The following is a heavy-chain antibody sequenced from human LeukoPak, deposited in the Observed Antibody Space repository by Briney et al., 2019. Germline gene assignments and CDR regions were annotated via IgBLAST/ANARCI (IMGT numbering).Heavy chain of an antibody. CDR1: GGSISSYY. V-gene: IGHV4-59*08. J-gene: IGHJ6*04. D-gene: IGHD3-22*01. Sequence: SETLSLTCTVSGGSISSYYWSWIRQPPGKGLEWIGYIYYSGSTNYNPSLKSRVTISLDTSKNQFSLKLSSVTAADTAVYYCARAPYYYDSSGYYYNVWGKGTTVTVSS. CDR3: ARAPYYYDSSGYYYNV. CDR2: IYYSGST.